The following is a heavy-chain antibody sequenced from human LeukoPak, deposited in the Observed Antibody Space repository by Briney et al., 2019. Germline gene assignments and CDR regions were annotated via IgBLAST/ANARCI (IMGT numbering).Heavy chain of an antibody. D-gene: IGHD2-2*02. V-gene: IGHV3-48*02. CDR3: ARDHPAAITY. J-gene: IGHJ4*02. CDR1: GFTFSDYW. CDR2: ISSSSTTI. Sequence: GGSLRLSCAASGFTFSDYWMGWVRQAPGKGLEWVSYISSSSTTIYYADSVKGRFTISRDNAKNSLYLQMNSLRDEDTAVYYCARDHPAAITYWGQGTLVTVSS.